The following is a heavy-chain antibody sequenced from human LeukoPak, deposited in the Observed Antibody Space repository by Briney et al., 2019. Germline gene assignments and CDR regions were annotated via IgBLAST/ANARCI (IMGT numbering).Heavy chain of an antibody. D-gene: IGHD3-10*01. J-gene: IGHJ4*02. CDR1: SGSFSGYY. Sequence: SETLSLTCTVYSGSFSGYYWSWIRLPPGKGLEWIGEIKDGGITNYNPSLRSRVTISKDTSNNQLSLKLHSATAADTAVYYCVRGFSGVVGDHWGQGSLVTVSP. CDR3: VRGFSGVVGDH. V-gene: IGHV4-34*01. CDR2: IKDGGIT.